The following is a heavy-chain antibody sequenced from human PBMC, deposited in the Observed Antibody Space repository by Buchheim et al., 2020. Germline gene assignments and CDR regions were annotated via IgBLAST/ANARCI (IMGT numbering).Heavy chain of an antibody. V-gene: IGHV3-23*01. D-gene: IGHD3-10*01. CDR3: AAFSSSGL. CDR1: GFTFSTYG. CDR2: LTASGSST. J-gene: IGHJ4*02. Sequence: EVLLLESGGDLVQPGGSLRLSCAVSGFTFSTYGMSWVRQAPGKGLEWLSGLTASGSSTSSADSVKGRFTISRCNSMNTLFLQMRNLRVEDTAVYYCAAFSSSGLWGQGTL.